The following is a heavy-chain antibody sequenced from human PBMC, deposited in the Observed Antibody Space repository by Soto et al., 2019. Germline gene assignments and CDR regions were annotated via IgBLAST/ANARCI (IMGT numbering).Heavy chain of an antibody. V-gene: IGHV3-21*01. Sequence: EVQLVESGGGLVKPGGSLRLSCAASGFTFSSYSMNWVRQAPGKGLEWVSSISSSSSYIYYADSVKGRFTISRDNAKNSLYLQMNSLRAEDTAVYYCARGDPAYCSGGSCYNDAFDIWGQGTMVTVSS. CDR1: GFTFSSYS. J-gene: IGHJ3*02. D-gene: IGHD2-15*01. CDR3: ARGDPAYCSGGSCYNDAFDI. CDR2: ISSSSSYI.